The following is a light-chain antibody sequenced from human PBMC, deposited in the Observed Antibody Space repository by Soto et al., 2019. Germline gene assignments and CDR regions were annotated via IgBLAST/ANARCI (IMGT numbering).Light chain of an antibody. Sequence: EIVLTQSPGTLSLSPGERATLSCRASQSVSSNYLARYQQKPGQAPRLLIYGTSKRATGIPDRFSGSGSGTDFSLTISRLEPEDFAVYYCQQYGSSPLTFGRGLKVEIK. CDR1: QSVSSNY. J-gene: IGKJ4*01. CDR2: GTS. CDR3: QQYGSSPLT. V-gene: IGKV3-20*01.